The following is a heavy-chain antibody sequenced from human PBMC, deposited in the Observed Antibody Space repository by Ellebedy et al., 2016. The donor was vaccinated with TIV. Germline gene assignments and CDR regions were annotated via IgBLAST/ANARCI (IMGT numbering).Heavy chain of an antibody. Sequence: SETLSLTXTVSGGCFNSYYWTWIRQPPGKGLEWIGNVYATGLTYYNPSLKSRVNISGDTSKNQFSLKLTSVTAADTAVYYCARLRWYSSHYYYEDWGQGTLVTVSS. CDR1: GGCFNSYY. D-gene: IGHD4-23*01. CDR3: ARLRWYSSHYYYED. CDR2: VYATGLT. V-gene: IGHV4-4*08. J-gene: IGHJ4*02.